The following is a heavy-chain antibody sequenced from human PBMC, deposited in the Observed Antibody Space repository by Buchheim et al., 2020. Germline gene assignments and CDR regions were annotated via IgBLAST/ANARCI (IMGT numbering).Heavy chain of an antibody. CDR1: GGSISSDGYS. CDR3: ARQGGDYDLYFDY. D-gene: IGHD3-22*01. V-gene: IGHV4-30-2*01. J-gene: IGHJ4*02. Sequence: QLQLQGSGSGLVKPSQTLSLTCGVSGGSISSDGYSWNWIRQPPGKGQEWIGYSYHSGTTYYNPSLKSRATISIDRSKNQFSLKLRSVTAADTAVYYCARQGGDYDLYFDYWGQGT. CDR2: SYHSGTT.